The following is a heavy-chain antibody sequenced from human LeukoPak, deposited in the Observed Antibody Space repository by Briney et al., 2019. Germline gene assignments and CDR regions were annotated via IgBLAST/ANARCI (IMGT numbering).Heavy chain of an antibody. V-gene: IGHV3-23*01. CDR2: ISGSGGST. CDR3: ARDCSGSTCYGAFDV. CDR1: GFTFSSYA. D-gene: IGHD2-15*01. J-gene: IGHJ3*01. Sequence: GGSLRLSCAASGFTFSSYAMSWVRQAPGKGLEWVSAISGSGGSTFHADSVKGRFTVSRDDAKNSLYLQMNSLRAEDTAVYYCARDCSGSTCYGAFDVWGQGTLVTVSS.